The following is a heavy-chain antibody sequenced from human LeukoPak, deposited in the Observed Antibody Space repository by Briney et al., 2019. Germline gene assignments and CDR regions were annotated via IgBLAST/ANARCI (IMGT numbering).Heavy chain of an antibody. J-gene: IGHJ6*03. Sequence: GGSLRLSCAASGFTFDDYGMSWVHQAPGKGLEWVSGINWNGGSTGYADSVKGRFTISRDNAKNSLYLQMNSLRAEDTALYYCARVGLYGDYGYYYYYYMDVWGKGTTVTVSS. V-gene: IGHV3-20*04. CDR3: ARVGLYGDYGYYYYYYMDV. CDR1: GFTFDDYG. D-gene: IGHD4-17*01. CDR2: INWNGGST.